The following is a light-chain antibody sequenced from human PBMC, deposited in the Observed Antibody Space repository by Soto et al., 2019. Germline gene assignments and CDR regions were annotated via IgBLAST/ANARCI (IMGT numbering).Light chain of an antibody. J-gene: IGLJ2*01. Sequence: QSALTQVASVSASPGQSITISCTGTSSDVGGHNYVSWYQQHPGKAPKLMIYNVDYRPSGVSNRFSGSKSGNTASLTISGLQADDEAYYYCSSYADISTVVFGGGTKVTVL. CDR2: NVD. CDR3: SSYADISTVV. CDR1: SSDVGGHNY. V-gene: IGLV2-14*03.